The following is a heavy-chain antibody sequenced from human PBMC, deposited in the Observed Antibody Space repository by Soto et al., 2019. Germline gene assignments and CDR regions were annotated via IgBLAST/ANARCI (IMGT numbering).Heavy chain of an antibody. Sequence: ASVKVSCKASGYTFTTYYMHWVRQAPGQGLEWMGWINPNSGGTNYAQKFQGWVTMTRDTSISTAYMELSRLRSDDTAVYYCARGRGSNYYDSSGYEASDIWGQGTMVTVSS. CDR1: GYTFTTYY. CDR2: INPNSGGT. V-gene: IGHV1-2*04. D-gene: IGHD3-22*01. CDR3: ARGRGSNYYDSSGYEASDI. J-gene: IGHJ3*02.